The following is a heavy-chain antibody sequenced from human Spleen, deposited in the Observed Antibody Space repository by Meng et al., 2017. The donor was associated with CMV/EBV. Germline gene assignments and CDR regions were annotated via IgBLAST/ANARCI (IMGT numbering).Heavy chain of an antibody. CDR1: GFTFSSYA. V-gene: IGHV3-23*01. CDR2: MSASGGGT. D-gene: IGHD2-2*01. CDR3: AKDLRGSTSR. Sequence: LSGAASGFTFSSYAMSWVRQAPGKGLEWVSVMSASGGGTYYADSLKGRFTISRDNSKNTLYLQMNSLRAEDTAVYYCAKDLRGSTSRWGQGTLVTVSS. J-gene: IGHJ4*02.